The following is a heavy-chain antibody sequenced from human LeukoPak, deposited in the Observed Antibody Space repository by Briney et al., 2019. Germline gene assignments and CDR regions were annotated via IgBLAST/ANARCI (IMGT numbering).Heavy chain of an antibody. J-gene: IGHJ4*02. CDR1: GGSISSSSYY. D-gene: IGHD3-10*01. Sequence: PSETLSLTCTVSGGSISSSSYYWGWIRQPPGKGLEWIGSIYYSGSTYYNPSLKSRVTISVDTSKNQFSLKLSSVTAADTAVYHCARPHTMVRGVTDWGQGTLVTVSS. CDR2: IYYSGST. CDR3: ARPHTMVRGVTD. V-gene: IGHV4-39*01.